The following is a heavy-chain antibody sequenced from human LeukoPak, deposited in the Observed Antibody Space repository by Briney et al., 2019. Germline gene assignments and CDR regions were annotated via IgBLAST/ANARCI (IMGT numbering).Heavy chain of an antibody. V-gene: IGHV3-53*01. J-gene: IGHJ4*02. Sequence: PGGSLRLSCAASGFTVSSNYMSWVRQAPGKGLEWVSVIYSGGSTYYADSVKGRLTISRDNSKNTLYLQMNSLRAEDTAVYYCARIAAAGVYYFDYWGQGTLVTVSS. CDR3: ARIAAAGVYYFDY. CDR1: GFTVSSNY. CDR2: IYSGGST. D-gene: IGHD6-13*01.